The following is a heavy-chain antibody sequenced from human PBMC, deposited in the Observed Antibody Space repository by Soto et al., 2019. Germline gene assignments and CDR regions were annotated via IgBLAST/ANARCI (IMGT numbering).Heavy chain of an antibody. J-gene: IGHJ6*02. V-gene: IGHV4-30-4*01. CDR2: SYYSGSA. CDR3: AAGLTDYYYGMDV. CDR1: GGSISSGDYY. Sequence: QVQLQESGPGLVKPSQTLSLTCTVSGGSISSGDYYWNWIRQPPGKGLEWIGYSYYSGSAYHKPSLKSRVTISLDTTKNQFSLHLNSVTAADTAVYYCAAGLTDYYYGMDVWGQGTTVTVSS.